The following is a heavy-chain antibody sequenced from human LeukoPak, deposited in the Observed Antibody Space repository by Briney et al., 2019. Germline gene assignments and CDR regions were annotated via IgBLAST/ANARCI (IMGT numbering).Heavy chain of an antibody. J-gene: IGHJ4*02. Sequence: GGSLRLSCAASGFTFTRFNMNWDRQAPGKGLEWVSSISSSSSYIYYADSVKGRFTISRDNAKNSLYLQMNSLRAEDTAVYYCARDSPIAAAYFDYWGQGTLVTVSS. CDR2: ISSSSSYI. CDR3: ARDSPIAAAYFDY. D-gene: IGHD6-13*01. V-gene: IGHV3-21*01. CDR1: GFTFTRFN.